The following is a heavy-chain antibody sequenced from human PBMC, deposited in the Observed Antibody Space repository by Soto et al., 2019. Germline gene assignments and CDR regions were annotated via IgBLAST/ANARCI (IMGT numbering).Heavy chain of an antibody. V-gene: IGHV1-18*01. D-gene: IGHD5-12*01. Sequence: GASVKVSCKASGYTFTSYGISWVRQAPGQGLEWMGWISAYNGNTNYAQKLQGRVTMTTDKSTGTAYMELNRLRSEDTAVYYCVRDSPIGSTFSGYDGIDYWGQGTLVTVSS. J-gene: IGHJ4*02. CDR3: VRDSPIGSTFSGYDGIDY. CDR2: ISAYNGNT. CDR1: GYTFTSYG.